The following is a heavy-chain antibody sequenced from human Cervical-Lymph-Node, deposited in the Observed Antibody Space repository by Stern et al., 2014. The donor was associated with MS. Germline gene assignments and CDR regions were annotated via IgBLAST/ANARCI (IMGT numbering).Heavy chain of an antibody. CDR3: ARGGWADY. CDR1: GYTFTSYY. D-gene: IGHD5-12*01. CDR2: SIPRGGGT. V-gene: IGHV1-46*01. Sequence: QMQLVQPEDEVRKPGASVRVSCKASGYTFTSYYMLWVRQAPGQGLEWMALSIPRGGGTRYAQKFQGRVTMTRDTSTSTVYMELSSLRSEDTAVYYCARGGWADYWGQGTLVTVSS. J-gene: IGHJ4*02.